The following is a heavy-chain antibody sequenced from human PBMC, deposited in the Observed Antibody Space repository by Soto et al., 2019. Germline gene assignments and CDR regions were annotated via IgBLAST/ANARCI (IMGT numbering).Heavy chain of an antibody. CDR3: ARVVVVVDDHLDYYYYGMDV. Sequence: SETLSLTCAVYGGSFSGYYWSWIRQPPGKGLEWIGEINHSGSTNYNPSLKSRVTISVDTSKNQSSLKLSSVTAADTAVYYCARVVVVVDDHLDYYYYGMDVWGQGTTVTVSS. CDR2: INHSGST. V-gene: IGHV4-34*01. D-gene: IGHD2-15*01. J-gene: IGHJ6*02. CDR1: GGSFSGYY.